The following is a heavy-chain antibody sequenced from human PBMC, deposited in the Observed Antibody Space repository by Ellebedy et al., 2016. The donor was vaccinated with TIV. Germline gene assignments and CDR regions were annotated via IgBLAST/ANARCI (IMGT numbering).Heavy chain of an antibody. CDR1: GFTFDDYA. Sequence: SLKISXVASGFTFDDYAMNWVRQAPGKGLEWVSGISWNSYSLAYADSVNGRFTISRDNAKNSLYLQMNSLRAEDTAFYYCAKTHDAVTTDSYWSGHVGDFDYWGPGTLVTVSS. V-gene: IGHV3-9*01. D-gene: IGHD1-1*01. CDR3: AKTHDAVTTDSYWSGHVGDFDY. CDR2: ISWNSYSL. J-gene: IGHJ4*02.